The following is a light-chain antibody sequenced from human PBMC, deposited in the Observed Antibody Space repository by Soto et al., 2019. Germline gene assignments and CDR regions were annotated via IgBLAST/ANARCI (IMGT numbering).Light chain of an antibody. CDR1: GSDVGGYIY. Sequence: QSALTQPASVSGSPGQSIAISCTGTGSDVGGYIYVSWYQLHPSKAPKLMIYEVSNRPSGVSNRFSGSKSGNTASLTISGLQAEDEADYYCSSYTSSKTLVFGGGTKLTVL. CDR3: SSYTSSKTLV. CDR2: EVS. V-gene: IGLV2-14*01. J-gene: IGLJ2*01.